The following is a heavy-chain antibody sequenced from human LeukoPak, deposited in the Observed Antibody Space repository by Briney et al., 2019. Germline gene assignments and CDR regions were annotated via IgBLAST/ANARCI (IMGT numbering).Heavy chain of an antibody. V-gene: IGHV1-69*13. CDR2: IIPIFGTA. J-gene: IGHJ6*03. D-gene: IGHD3-3*01. Sequence: SVKVSCKASGGTFSSYAISWVRQAPGQGLEWMGGIIPIFGTANYAQKFQGRVTITADESTSTAYMELSSLRSEDTAVYYCARSDRFLEWSDGNYYYMDVWGKGTTVTVSS. CDR3: ARSDRFLEWSDGNYYYMDV. CDR1: GGTFSSYA.